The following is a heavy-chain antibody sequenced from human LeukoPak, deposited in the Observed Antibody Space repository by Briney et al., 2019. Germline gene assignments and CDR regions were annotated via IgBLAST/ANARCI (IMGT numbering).Heavy chain of an antibody. CDR1: GGSISSYY. D-gene: IGHD1-26*01. Sequence: SETLSLTCTVSGGSISSYYWSWIRQPPGKGLEWIGYIYYSGSTNYNPSLKSRVTISVDTSKNQFSLKLSSVTAADTAVYYCARLAYSGSYYDGMDVWGQGTTVTVSS. CDR3: ARLAYSGSYYDGMDV. V-gene: IGHV4-59*08. CDR2: IYYSGST. J-gene: IGHJ6*02.